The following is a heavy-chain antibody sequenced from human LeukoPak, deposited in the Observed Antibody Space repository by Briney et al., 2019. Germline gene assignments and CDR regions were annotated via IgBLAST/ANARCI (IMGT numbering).Heavy chain of an antibody. CDR2: ISGSGGST. D-gene: IGHD6-13*01. J-gene: IGHJ4*02. CDR3: ARVTEYSTAGMRY. V-gene: IGHV3-23*01. Sequence: PGGSLRLSCAASGFTFSSYAMSWVRQAPGKGLEWVSVISGSGGSTYYAGSVKGRFTISRDNAKNTMYLQMNGLRAEDTALYYCARVTEYSTAGMRYWGQGTLVTVSS. CDR1: GFTFSSYA.